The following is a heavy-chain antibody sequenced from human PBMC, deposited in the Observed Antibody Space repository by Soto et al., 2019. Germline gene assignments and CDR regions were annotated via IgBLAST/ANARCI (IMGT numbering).Heavy chain of an antibody. Sequence: GGSLRLSCAASGFTFSSYGMHWVRQAPGKGLEWVAVISYDGSNKYYADSVKGRFTISRDNSKNTLYLQMNSLRAEDTAVYYCAKDWDVITGTNYWGQGTLVTVSS. V-gene: IGHV3-30*18. D-gene: IGHD1-7*01. CDR1: GFTFSSYG. J-gene: IGHJ4*02. CDR2: ISYDGSNK. CDR3: AKDWDVITGTNY.